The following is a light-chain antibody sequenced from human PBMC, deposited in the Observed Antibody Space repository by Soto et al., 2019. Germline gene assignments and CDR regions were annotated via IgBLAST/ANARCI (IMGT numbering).Light chain of an antibody. CDR2: RAS. Sequence: DIQMTKSPSTLSASVGDRVTLTCRASQSLSSWLAWYQQKPGRLPRLLIYRASTLESGVPSRFSGSGSGTDFTLTISRLEPEDFAVYYCQQYGSSPLTFGGGTKV. V-gene: IGKV1-5*03. CDR3: QQYGSSPLT. J-gene: IGKJ4*01. CDR1: QSLSSW.